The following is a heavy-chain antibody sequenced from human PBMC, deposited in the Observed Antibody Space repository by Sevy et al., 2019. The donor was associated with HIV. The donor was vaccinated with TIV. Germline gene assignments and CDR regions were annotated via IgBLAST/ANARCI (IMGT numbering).Heavy chain of an antibody. CDR3: AKDYVLMVYAIRDTVTTAFDY. D-gene: IGHD2-8*01. CDR1: GFTFSSYA. CDR2: ISGSGGST. Sequence: GGSLRLSCAASGFTFSSYAMSWVRQAPGKGLEWVSAISGSGGSTYYEESVKGRLTISRDNSNKTPDLQMNGLRAEDRAVYYCAKDYVLMVYAIRDTVTTAFDYWGQGTLVTVSS. J-gene: IGHJ4*02. V-gene: IGHV3-23*01.